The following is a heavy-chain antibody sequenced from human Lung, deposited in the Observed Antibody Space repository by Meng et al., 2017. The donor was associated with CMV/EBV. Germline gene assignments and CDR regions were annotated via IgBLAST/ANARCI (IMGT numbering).Heavy chain of an antibody. CDR3: AKGKWGGYYYYYGMDV. Sequence: GGSLRLSCAASGFTFSTFAMSWVRQAPGKGLQWVSVIYSGDDSTYYADSVKGRFTISRDNSKNMLYLQMNSLRAEDSAVYFCAKGKWGGYYYYYGMDVWGGGTTITVSS. CDR2: IYSGDDST. D-gene: IGHD1-26*01. CDR1: GFTFSTFA. J-gene: IGHJ6*04. V-gene: IGHV3-23*03.